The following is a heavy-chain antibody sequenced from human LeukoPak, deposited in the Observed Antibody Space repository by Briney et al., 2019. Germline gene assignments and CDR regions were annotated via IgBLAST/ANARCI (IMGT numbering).Heavy chain of an antibody. D-gene: IGHD5-12*01. Sequence: PGGSLRLSCAASGFTFSSYSMNWVRQAPGKGLEWVSAVRGSGTDTYYADSVKGRFTISRDNSKNTLYLQMNSLRAEDTAIYYCAKTSRANSAYDSPFDYWGQGTLVTVSS. CDR2: VRGSGTDT. J-gene: IGHJ4*02. CDR3: AKTSRANSAYDSPFDY. V-gene: IGHV3-23*01. CDR1: GFTFSSYS.